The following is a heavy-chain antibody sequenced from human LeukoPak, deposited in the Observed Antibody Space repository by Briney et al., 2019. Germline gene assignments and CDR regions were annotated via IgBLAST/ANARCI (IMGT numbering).Heavy chain of an antibody. Sequence: SETLSLTCTVSGGSISNYLWSWIRQSPGQGPEWIGYISSSGTKYNPSLGSRVTISVVTSKNQFSLKLNSVTAADTAVYYCARDKSLRGNWFGNDYWGQGTLVTVSS. J-gene: IGHJ4*02. CDR3: ARDKSLRGNWFGNDY. V-gene: IGHV4-59*13. CDR1: GGSISNYL. CDR2: ISSSGT. D-gene: IGHD3-10*01.